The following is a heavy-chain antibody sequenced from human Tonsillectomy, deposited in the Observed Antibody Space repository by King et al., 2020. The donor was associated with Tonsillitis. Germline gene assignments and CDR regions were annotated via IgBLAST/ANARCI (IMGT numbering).Heavy chain of an antibody. J-gene: IGHJ3*02. CDR2: IYSSGST. CDR3: AREYLGYKDALEI. Sequence: QLQESGPGLVKPSETLSLTCTVSGGSISSSSYYWGWIRQPPGKGLEWIGSIYSSGSTYYNPSLKSRVTISVDTSTPQFSLKLSSVNAADTAVYYGAREYLGYKDALEIWGEGTMVTVSS. V-gene: IGHV4-39*02. D-gene: IGHD5-12*01. CDR1: GGSISSSSYY.